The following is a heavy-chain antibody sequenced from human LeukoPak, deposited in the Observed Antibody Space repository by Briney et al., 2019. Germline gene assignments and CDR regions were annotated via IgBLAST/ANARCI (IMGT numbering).Heavy chain of an antibody. Sequence: SETLSLTCTVSGGSISNYYWSWIRQPPGKGLEWIGYIYYSGNTNYNPSLKSRVTISVDTSKNQFSLKLNSVTAADTAVYYCARVRYCSTNRCYDREFDNWGQGSLVTVSS. J-gene: IGHJ4*02. CDR1: GGSISNYY. D-gene: IGHD2-2*01. CDR3: ARVRYCSTNRCYDREFDN. V-gene: IGHV4-59*01. CDR2: IYYSGNT.